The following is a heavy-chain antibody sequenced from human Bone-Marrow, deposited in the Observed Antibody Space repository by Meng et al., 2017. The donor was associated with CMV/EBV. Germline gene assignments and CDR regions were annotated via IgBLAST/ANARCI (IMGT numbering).Heavy chain of an antibody. V-gene: IGHV1-69*02. CDR2: IIPILGIA. CDR3: ARVSSQTGVVYYYYGLDV. CDR1: GGTFSSYT. Sequence: SVKVSCKASGGTFSSYTISWVRQAPGQGLEWMGRIIPILGIANYAQKFQGRVTITADKSTSTAYMELSSLRSEDTAVYYCARVSSQTGVVYYYYGLDVWGQGTTVTVSS. J-gene: IGHJ6*02. D-gene: IGHD6-13*01.